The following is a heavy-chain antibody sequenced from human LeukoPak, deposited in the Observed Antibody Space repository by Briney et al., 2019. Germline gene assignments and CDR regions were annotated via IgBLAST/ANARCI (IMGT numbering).Heavy chain of an antibody. D-gene: IGHD3-22*01. CDR3: ARGSTYYYESSGYYYGY. J-gene: IGHJ4*02. CDR1: GYTFTSYD. CDR2: MNPNNGNT. V-gene: IGHV1-8*01. Sequence: GASVKVSCKASGYTFTSYDINWVRQATGQGLEWMGWMNPNNGNTGYAQKFQGRVTMTRNTSISTAYMELSSLRSEDTAVYYCARGSTYYYESSGYYYGYWGQGTLVTVSS.